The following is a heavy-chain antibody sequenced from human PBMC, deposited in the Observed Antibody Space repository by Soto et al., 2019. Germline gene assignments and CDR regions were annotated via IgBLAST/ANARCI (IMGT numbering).Heavy chain of an antibody. D-gene: IGHD3-9*01. V-gene: IGHV1-18*01. Sequence: ASVKVSCKASGYTLNTFGISWVRQAPGQGPEWMGCISGDNGKRDYSRKLQGRITLTTDPFTETSNMELRSLTSDDTAVYYCARGCGKYFDVHAYWARRTLVPGSS. CDR1: GYTLNTFG. CDR3: ARGCGKYFDVHAY. CDR2: ISGDNGKR. J-gene: IGHJ4*02.